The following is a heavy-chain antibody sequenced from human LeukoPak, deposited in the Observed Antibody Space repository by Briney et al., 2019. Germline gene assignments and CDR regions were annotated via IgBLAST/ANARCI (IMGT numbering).Heavy chain of an antibody. CDR1: GGSFSGYY. Sequence: PSETLSLTCAVYGGSFSGYYWSWIRQPPGKGLEWIGEINHSGSTNYNPSLKSRVTISVDTSKNQFSLKLSSVTAADTAAYYCARGRGTENGYSYGDIDYWGQGTLVTVSS. J-gene: IGHJ4*02. CDR3: ARGRGTENGYSYGDIDY. V-gene: IGHV4-34*01. D-gene: IGHD5-18*01. CDR2: INHSGST.